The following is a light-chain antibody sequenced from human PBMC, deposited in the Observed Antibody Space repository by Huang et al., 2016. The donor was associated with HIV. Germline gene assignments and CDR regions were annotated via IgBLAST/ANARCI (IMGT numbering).Light chain of an antibody. J-gene: IGKJ1*01. CDR2: KAS. V-gene: IGKV1-5*03. CDR1: QSISNW. CDR3: QQYNTYSRT. Sequence: DIQMTQSPSTLSVSVGDRVTITCRASQSISNWLAWYQQKPGKAPKLLIYKASSLESWVPSRFIGSGSETEFTLTISSLQPDDFATYYCQQYNTYSRTFGQGTKV.